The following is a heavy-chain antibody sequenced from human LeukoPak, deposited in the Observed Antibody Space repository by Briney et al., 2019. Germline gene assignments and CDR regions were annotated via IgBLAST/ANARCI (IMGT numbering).Heavy chain of an antibody. Sequence: SETLSLTCTVSAYSISSGYYWSWIRQPAGKGLEWIGRIYTSGSTNYNPSLKSRVTMSVDTSKNQFSLKLSSVTAADTAVYYCARESPYDILTGYSTHFWFDPWGQGTLVTVSS. CDR3: ARESPYDILTGYSTHFWFDP. J-gene: IGHJ5*02. CDR2: IYTSGST. CDR1: AYSISSGYY. V-gene: IGHV4-4*07. D-gene: IGHD3-9*01.